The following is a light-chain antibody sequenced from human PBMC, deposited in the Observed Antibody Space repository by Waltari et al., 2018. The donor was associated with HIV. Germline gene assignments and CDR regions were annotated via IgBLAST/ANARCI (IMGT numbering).Light chain of an antibody. V-gene: IGLV1-47*01. CDR3: STWDGSLGAYV. Sequence: QSVLTQPPSVSGTPGQNVTISCSGTCSAFESNYVYWYKVVPGTGPKLLIYRNQRRPSGVPDRVSAAKAGAPAYLDVSGLRADDEADYHCSTWDGSLGAYVFGGGTKLTVL. J-gene: IGLJ3*02. CDR2: RNQ. CDR1: CSAFESNY.